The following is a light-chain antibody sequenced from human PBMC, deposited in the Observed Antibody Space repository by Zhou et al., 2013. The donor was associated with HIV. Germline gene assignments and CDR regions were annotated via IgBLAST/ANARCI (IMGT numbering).Light chain of an antibody. CDR3: QQAHSFPYT. J-gene: IGKJ2*01. Sequence: EIVLTQSPGTLSLSPGERATLSCRASQSVSSSYLAWYQQKPGQAPRLLIYGASSRATGIPDRFSGSGSGTDFTLTISRLEPEDFAVYYCQQAHSFPYTFGQGTKVETK. V-gene: IGKV3-20*01. CDR1: QSVSSSY. CDR2: GAS.